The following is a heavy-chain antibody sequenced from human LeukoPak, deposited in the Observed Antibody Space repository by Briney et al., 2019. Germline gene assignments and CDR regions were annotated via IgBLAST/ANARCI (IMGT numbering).Heavy chain of an antibody. V-gene: IGHV4-59*01. Sequence: YSGSTNYHPSLKSRVTISVDTSKNQFSLKLSSVTAADTAVYYCARTSSGSPNWYYYYYMDVWGRGTTVTVSS. CDR2: YSGST. J-gene: IGHJ6*03. D-gene: IGHD3-10*01. CDR3: ARTSSGSPNWYYYYYMDV.